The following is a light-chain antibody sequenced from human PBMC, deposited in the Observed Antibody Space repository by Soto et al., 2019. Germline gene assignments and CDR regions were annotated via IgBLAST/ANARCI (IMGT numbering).Light chain of an antibody. V-gene: IGLV1-44*01. CDR1: SSNIGSNT. CDR2: TND. J-gene: IGLJ2*01. Sequence: QSVLTQPHSASGTPGQRVTISCSGSSSNIGSNTVNWYQQLPGTAPKLVIHTNDQRPSGVPDRFSGSKSGTSASLAISGLHSEDEADYYCVAWDDSLNGYVVFGGGTQLTVL. CDR3: VAWDDSLNGYVV.